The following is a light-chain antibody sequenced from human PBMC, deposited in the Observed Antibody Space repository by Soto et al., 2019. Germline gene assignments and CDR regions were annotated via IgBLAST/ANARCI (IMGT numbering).Light chain of an antibody. J-gene: IGLJ2*01. CDR3: SSYAGTNIV. CDR1: SRDVGGYNY. Sequence: QSLPTPPSSASGSPGQCVTISCTRTSRDVGGYNYVSWYQQHPGKAPTLMICEGTQRPAGVPDRFSVSKSGNTASLTVSGLQAEDEADSYCSSYAGTNIVFGGGTK. CDR2: EGT. V-gene: IGLV2-8*01.